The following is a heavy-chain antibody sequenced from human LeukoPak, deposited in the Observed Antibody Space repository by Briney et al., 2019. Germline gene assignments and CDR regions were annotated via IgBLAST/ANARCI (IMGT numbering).Heavy chain of an antibody. D-gene: IGHD3-10*01. CDR1: GFIFSSYS. J-gene: IGHJ4*02. V-gene: IGHV3-21*04. Sequence: GGSLRLSCAASGFIFSSYSMNWVRQAPGKGLEWVSSISSSSSYIYYADSVKGRFTISRDNSKNTLYLEVISLTAEDTAVYYCAKDDAWLRFGEWSQGTLVTVSS. CDR2: ISSSSSYI. CDR3: AKDDAWLRFGE.